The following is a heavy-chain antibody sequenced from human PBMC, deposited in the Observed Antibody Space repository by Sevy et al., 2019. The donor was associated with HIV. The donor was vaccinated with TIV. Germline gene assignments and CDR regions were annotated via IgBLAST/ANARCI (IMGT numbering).Heavy chain of an antibody. J-gene: IGHJ6*02. CDR2: IRSKTYGGTT. CDR1: GFTSGDYI. V-gene: IGHV3-49*03. CDR3: TRTSYYYDSGSYFGMDV. D-gene: IGHD3-10*01. Sequence: GGSLRLPCTPSGFTSGDYILTWFRQAPGKGLEWVGFIRSKTYGGTTEYAASVKGRITISRDDSKNIAYLRMNSLKTEDTAVYYCTRTSYYYDSGSYFGMDVWGQGTTVTVSS.